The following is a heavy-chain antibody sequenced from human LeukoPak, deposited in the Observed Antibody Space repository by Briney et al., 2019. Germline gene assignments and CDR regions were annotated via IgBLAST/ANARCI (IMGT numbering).Heavy chain of an antibody. D-gene: IGHD6-19*01. CDR1: GFTFSNAW. CDR3: NLRAGYSSVSLDY. Sequence: PGGSLRLSCAASGFTFSNAWMSWVRQAPGKGLEWVGRIKSKTDGGTTDYAAPVKGRFTISRDDSKNTLYLQMNSLKTEDTAVYYCNLRAGYSSVSLDYWGQGTLVTVSS. J-gene: IGHJ4*02. V-gene: IGHV3-15*01. CDR2: IKSKTDGGTT.